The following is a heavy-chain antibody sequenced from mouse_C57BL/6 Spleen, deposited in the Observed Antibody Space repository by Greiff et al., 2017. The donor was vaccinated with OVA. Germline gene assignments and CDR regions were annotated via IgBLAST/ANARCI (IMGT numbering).Heavy chain of an antibody. CDR3: AKHYNGSRDYAMDY. CDR1: GYTFTSYW. D-gene: IGHD1-1*01. CDR2: IDPSDSYT. J-gene: IGHJ4*01. Sequence: QVQLQQPGAELVKPGASVKLSCKASGYTFTSYWMQWVKQRPGQGLEWIGEIDPSDSYTNYNQKFKGKATLTVDTSSSTAYMQLSSLTSEDSAVYYCAKHYNGSRDYAMDYWGQGTSVTVSS. V-gene: IGHV1-50*01.